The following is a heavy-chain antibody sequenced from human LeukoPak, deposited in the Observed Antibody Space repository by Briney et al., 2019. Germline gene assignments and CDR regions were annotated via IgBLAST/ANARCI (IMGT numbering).Heavy chain of an antibody. CDR1: GGSISSSSYY. CDR3: ARQLSITIFGVDSYDAFDI. Sequence: SETLSLTCTVSGGSISSSSYYWSWIRQPPGKGLEWIGYIYYSGSTNYNPSLKSRVTISVDTSKNQFSLKLSSVTAADTAVYYCARQLSITIFGVDSYDAFDIWGQGTMVTVSS. J-gene: IGHJ3*02. D-gene: IGHD3-3*01. CDR2: IYYSGST. V-gene: IGHV4-61*01.